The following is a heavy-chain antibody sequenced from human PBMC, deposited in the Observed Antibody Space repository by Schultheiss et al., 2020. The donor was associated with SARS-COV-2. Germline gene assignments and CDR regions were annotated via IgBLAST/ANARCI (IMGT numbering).Heavy chain of an antibody. CDR1: GYTFTNNG. V-gene: IGHV1-18*01. Sequence: ASVKVSCKASGYTFTNNGINWVRQAPGQGLEWMGWISAYNGITDYAEKVQGRITMTTETSTNTAYMELRSLRSDDTAVYYCARGGATNWHYYYGMDVWGQGTTVTVSS. CDR2: ISAYNGIT. D-gene: IGHD7-27*01. J-gene: IGHJ6*02. CDR3: ARGGATNWHYYYGMDV.